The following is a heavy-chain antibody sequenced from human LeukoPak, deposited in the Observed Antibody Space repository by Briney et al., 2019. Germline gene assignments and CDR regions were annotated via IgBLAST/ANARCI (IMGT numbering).Heavy chain of an antibody. J-gene: IGHJ4*02. CDR1: GFTFSSYG. CDR3: VKDLRDYVWGSYRYPGY. CDR2: IRYDGSNK. V-gene: IGHV3-30*02. Sequence: GGSLRLSCAASGFTFSSYGMHWVRQAPGKGLEWVAFIRYDGSNKYYADSVKGRFTISRDNSKNTLYLQMNSLRAEDTAVYYCVKDLRDYVWGSYRYPGYWGQGTLVTVSS. D-gene: IGHD3-16*02.